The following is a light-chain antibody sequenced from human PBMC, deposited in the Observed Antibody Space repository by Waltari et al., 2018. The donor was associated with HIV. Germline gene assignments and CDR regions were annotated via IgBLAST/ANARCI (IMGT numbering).Light chain of an antibody. J-gene: IGLJ3*02. V-gene: IGLV6-57*02. CDR3: QSYDSSNWV. Sequence: NFTLTQPHSVSESPGKTVPLSCTGSSGSIASNHVQRYQQRPGSAHTTVIYEDNQRPSGVPDRFSGSIDSSSNSASLTVSGLKTEDEADYYCQSYDSSNWVFGGGTKLTVL. CDR1: SGSIASNH. CDR2: EDN.